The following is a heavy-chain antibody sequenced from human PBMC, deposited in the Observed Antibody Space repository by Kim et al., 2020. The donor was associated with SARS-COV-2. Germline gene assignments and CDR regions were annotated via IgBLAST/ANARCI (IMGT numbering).Heavy chain of an antibody. D-gene: IGHD4-17*01. CDR3: AGDYFQRAFFDY. CDR2: A. Sequence: ATYADSVKGRFTISRDNANNTLYLQMTSVRADDTALYFCAGDYFQRAFFDYWGRGTLVTVS. J-gene: IGHJ4*02. V-gene: IGHV3-74*01.